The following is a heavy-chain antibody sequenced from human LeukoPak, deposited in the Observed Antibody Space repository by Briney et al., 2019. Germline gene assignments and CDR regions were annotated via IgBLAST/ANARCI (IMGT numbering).Heavy chain of an antibody. J-gene: IGHJ4*02. CDR3: AREVWCGELSPVDY. V-gene: IGHV3-48*02. D-gene: IGHD3-10*01. CDR2: ISSSSSTI. CDR1: GFTFSSYS. Sequence: PGGSLRLSCAASGFTFSSYSMNWVRQAPGKGLEWVSYISSSSSTIYYADSVKGRFTISRDNAKNSLYLQMNSLRDEDTAVYYCAREVWCGELSPVDYWGQGTLVTVSS.